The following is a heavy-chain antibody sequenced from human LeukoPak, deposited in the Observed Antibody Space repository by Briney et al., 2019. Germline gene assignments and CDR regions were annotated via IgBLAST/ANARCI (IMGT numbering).Heavy chain of an antibody. J-gene: IGHJ6*02. D-gene: IGHD2-2*01. CDR3: ARDRYCSSTSCYQYYYYGMDV. CDR2: ISAYNGNT. Sequence: GASVKVSCKASGYTFTSYGISWVRQAPGQGLEWMGWISAYNGNTNYAQKLQGSVTMTTDTSTSTAYMELRSLRSDDTAVYYCARDRYCSSTSCYQYYYYGMDVWGQGTTVTVSS. CDR1: GYTFTSYG. V-gene: IGHV1-18*01.